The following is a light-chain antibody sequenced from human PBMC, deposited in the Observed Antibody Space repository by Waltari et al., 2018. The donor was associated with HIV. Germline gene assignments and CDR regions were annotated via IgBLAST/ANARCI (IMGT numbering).Light chain of an antibody. J-gene: IGKJ1*01. CDR2: KAS. CDR1: QTIDRW. Sequence: DIQMTQSPSTLSAFVGDRVTITCRASQTIDRWLAWYQQKPGRATKLLIYKASNLESGVPSRFRGSGSGTEFTLTISGLQPDDSAIYYCQQYESFSRTFGQGTKVEI. CDR3: QQYESFSRT. V-gene: IGKV1-5*03.